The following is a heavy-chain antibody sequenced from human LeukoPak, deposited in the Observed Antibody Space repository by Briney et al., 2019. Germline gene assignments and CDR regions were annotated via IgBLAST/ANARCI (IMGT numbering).Heavy chain of an antibody. V-gene: IGHV3-33*01. CDR3: ARDYGDSPFDY. CDR1: GFTFSSYD. CDR2: IWSYGSDK. D-gene: IGHD4-17*01. J-gene: IGHJ4*02. Sequence: PGGSLRLSCAASGFTFSSYDMHWVRLAPGKGLEWVAFIWSYGSDKYYADSVKGRFTISRDNSKNTLYLQMNSLRAEDTAVYYCARDYGDSPFDYWGQGTLVTVSS.